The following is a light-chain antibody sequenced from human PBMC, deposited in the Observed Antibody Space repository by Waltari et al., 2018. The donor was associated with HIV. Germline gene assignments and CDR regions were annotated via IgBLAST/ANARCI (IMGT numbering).Light chain of an antibody. J-gene: IGLJ2*01. CDR2: RNN. Sequence: QSVLAQPRSVSGTPGQTVTISCPGSTSNVRNNKVYWYQQVTGVAPKLLIYRNNQRPSGVPDRFSRSKSGTSASLAISGLRTEDEAEYYCAVWDDRLSGRLFGGGTKVTVL. V-gene: IGLV1-47*01. CDR3: AVWDDRLSGRL. CDR1: TSNVRNNK.